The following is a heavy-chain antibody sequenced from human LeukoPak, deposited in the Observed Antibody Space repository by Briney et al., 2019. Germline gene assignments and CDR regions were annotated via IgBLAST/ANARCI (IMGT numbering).Heavy chain of an antibody. CDR2: INTNTGNP. CDR3: ARDKGKQLLWFGELLGADY. J-gene: IGHJ4*02. Sequence: ASVKVSCKASGYTFTSYAMNWVRQAPGQGLEWMGWINTNTGNPTYAQGFTGRFVFSLDTSVSTAYLQISSLKAEDTAVYYCARDKGKQLLWFGELLGADYWGQGTLVTVSS. V-gene: IGHV7-4-1*02. D-gene: IGHD3-10*01. CDR1: GYTFTSYA.